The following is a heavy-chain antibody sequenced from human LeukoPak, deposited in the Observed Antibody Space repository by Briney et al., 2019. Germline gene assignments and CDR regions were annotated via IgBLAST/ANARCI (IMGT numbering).Heavy chain of an antibody. Sequence: GGSLRLSCAASGLTFSSYSMNWVRKAPGKGLEWVSSISSSSSYIYYADSLKGRFTISRDNSKNTLYLQMNSRRAEDTAVYYCAKAGWGTYGDSNRGFDYWGQGTLVTVSS. CDR3: AKAGWGTYGDSNRGFDY. J-gene: IGHJ4*02. D-gene: IGHD4-17*01. CDR1: GLTFSSYS. V-gene: IGHV3-21*01. CDR2: ISSSSSYI.